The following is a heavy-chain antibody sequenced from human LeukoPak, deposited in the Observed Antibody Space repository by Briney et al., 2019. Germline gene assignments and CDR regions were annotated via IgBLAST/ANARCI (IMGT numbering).Heavy chain of an antibody. D-gene: IGHD3-22*01. Sequence: SVKVSCKASGGTFSSYAISWVRQAPGQGLEWMGGIIPIFGTANYAQKFQGRVTITADESTSTAYMELSSLRSEDTAVYYCARAATMIVGVSPFDPWGQGTLVTRSS. CDR2: IIPIFGTA. V-gene: IGHV1-69*01. J-gene: IGHJ5*01. CDR1: GGTFSSYA. CDR3: ARAATMIVGVSPFDP.